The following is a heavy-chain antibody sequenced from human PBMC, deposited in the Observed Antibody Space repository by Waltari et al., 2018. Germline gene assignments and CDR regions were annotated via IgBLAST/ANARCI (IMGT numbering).Heavy chain of an antibody. CDR2: INPNRGGT. V-gene: IGHV1-2*02. CDR3: ARVRVRGVIGNWFDP. J-gene: IGHJ5*02. D-gene: IGHD3-10*01. CDR1: GYTFTGSY. Sequence: QVQLGPSGAAVKKPGASVKVSCKASGYTFTGSYLHWVRPAPGQGLEWMGWINPNRGGTNYAQKFQGRVTMTRDTSISTAYMELSRLRSDDTAVYYCARVRVRGVIGNWFDPWGQGTLVTVSS.